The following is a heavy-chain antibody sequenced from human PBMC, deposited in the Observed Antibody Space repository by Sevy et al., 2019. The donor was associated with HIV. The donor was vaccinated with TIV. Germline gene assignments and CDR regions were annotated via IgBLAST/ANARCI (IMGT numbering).Heavy chain of an antibody. J-gene: IGHJ6*02. CDR2: IHYFGSA. D-gene: IGHD6-19*01. CDR3: ARDTSGYSSGWYPYYNYYGLDV. CDR1: GGSISDHY. Sequence: GSLRLSCTVSGGSISDHYWNWIRQPPGKGLEWIGQIHYFGSANYNPSLKSRVTISLDTSNNRFSLKLSSLNAADTAVYYCARDTSGYSSGWYPYYNYYGLDVWGQGTTVTVSS. V-gene: IGHV4-59*11.